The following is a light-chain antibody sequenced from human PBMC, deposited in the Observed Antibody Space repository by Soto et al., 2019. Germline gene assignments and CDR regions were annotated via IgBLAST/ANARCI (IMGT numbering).Light chain of an antibody. Sequence: EIVMTQSLATLSVSPGERAILSCRASQSVSSNLAWYQQKPGQAPRLLIYGASTRATGIPARFSGSGSGTEFSLTISSLQSEDFAVYYCKQYNNWPPITFGQGTRLEIK. J-gene: IGKJ5*01. CDR2: GAS. CDR3: KQYNNWPPIT. V-gene: IGKV3-15*01. CDR1: QSVSSN.